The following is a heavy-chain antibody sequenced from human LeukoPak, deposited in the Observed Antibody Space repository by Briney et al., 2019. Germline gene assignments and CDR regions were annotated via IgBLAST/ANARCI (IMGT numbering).Heavy chain of an antibody. CDR1: GFTFDGYA. CDR2: ISWNSGRI. CDR3: AKSSYYDCCTGHWDH. Sequence: GGSLRLSCAASGFTFDGYAMHWVRQVPGKGLEWVAGISWNSGRIAYADSVKGRFTISRDNDKNSLFLQMDILRVEDMAFYYCAKSSYYDCCTGHWDHWGQGTLVTVSS. V-gene: IGHV3-9*03. J-gene: IGHJ4*02. D-gene: IGHD3/OR15-3a*01.